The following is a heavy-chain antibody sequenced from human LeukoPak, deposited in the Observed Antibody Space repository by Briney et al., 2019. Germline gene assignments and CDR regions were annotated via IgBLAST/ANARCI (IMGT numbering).Heavy chain of an antibody. Sequence: GGSLELSCAASGFPFSSYSMNWVRQAPGKGLEWVSSISSSSSYIYYADSVKGRFTISRDNAKNSLYLQMNSLRAEDTAVYYCARDNSITPFDYWGQGTLVTVSS. J-gene: IGHJ4*02. CDR2: ISSSSSYI. V-gene: IGHV3-21*01. CDR1: GFPFSSYS. D-gene: IGHD2-15*01. CDR3: ARDNSITPFDY.